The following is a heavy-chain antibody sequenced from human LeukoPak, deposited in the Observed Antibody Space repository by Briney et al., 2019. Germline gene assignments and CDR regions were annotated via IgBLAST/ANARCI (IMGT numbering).Heavy chain of an antibody. D-gene: IGHD3-22*01. V-gene: IGHV3-30*04. CDR1: GFTFSSYA. CDR3: ARELHSSGYPYFDY. Sequence: GGSLRLSCAASGFTFSSYAMHWVRQAPGKGLEWVAVISYDGSNKYYADSVKGRFTISRDNSKNTLYLQMNSLRAEDTAVYYRARELHSSGYPYFDYWGQGTLVTVSS. J-gene: IGHJ4*02. CDR2: ISYDGSNK.